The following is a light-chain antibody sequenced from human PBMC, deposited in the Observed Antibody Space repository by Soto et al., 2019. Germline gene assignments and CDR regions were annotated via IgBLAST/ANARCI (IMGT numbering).Light chain of an antibody. CDR1: SSDVGGYNY. CDR3: SSYTSSSTLSYV. Sequence: QSALPQPASVSGAPGQAITISCPRTSSDVGGYNYVSWYQQHPGKAPKLMIYDVSNRPSGVSNRFSGSKSGNTASLTISGLQAEDEADYYCSSYTSSSTLSYVFGTGTKVTVL. V-gene: IGLV2-14*01. CDR2: DVS. J-gene: IGLJ1*01.